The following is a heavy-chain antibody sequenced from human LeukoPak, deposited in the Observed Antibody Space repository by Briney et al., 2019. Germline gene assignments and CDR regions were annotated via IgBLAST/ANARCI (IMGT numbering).Heavy chain of an antibody. CDR2: INPNSGGT. J-gene: IGHJ4*02. CDR1: GYTFTGYY. D-gene: IGHD6-6*01. CDR3: ARVRSRIAAQILNY. V-gene: IGHV1-2*02. Sequence: ASVKVSCKASGYTFTGYYMHWVRQAPGQGLEWMGWINPNSGGTNYAQKFQGRVTMTRDTSISTAYMELSRPRSDDTAVYYCARVRSRIAAQILNYWGQGTLVTVSS.